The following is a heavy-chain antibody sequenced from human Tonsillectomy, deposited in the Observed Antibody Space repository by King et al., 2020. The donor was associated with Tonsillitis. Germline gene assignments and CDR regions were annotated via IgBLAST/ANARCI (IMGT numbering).Heavy chain of an antibody. J-gene: IGHJ4*02. Sequence: QLVQSGAEVKKPGASVKVSCKASGYTFTSYGISWVRQAPGQGLEWMGWISAYNGNTNYAQKLQGRVTMTTDTSTSTAYMELRSLRYDDTAVYYCASDPGVDVRPYYFDYWGQGTLVTVSS. CDR3: ASDPGVDVRPYYFDY. D-gene: IGHD3-3*01. CDR2: ISAYNGNT. V-gene: IGHV1-18*04. CDR1: GYTFTSYG.